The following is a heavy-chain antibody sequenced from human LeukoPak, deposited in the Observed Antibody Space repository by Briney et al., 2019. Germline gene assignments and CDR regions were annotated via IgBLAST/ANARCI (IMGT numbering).Heavy chain of an antibody. CDR2: ISYDGSNK. D-gene: IGHD6-19*01. Sequence: GGSLRLSCAGSGFTLSSYGIHWVRQAPGKGLEWVAVISYDGSNKYYADSLKGRFTISRDNSKNTLYLQMDSLRAEDTAVFYCAKDSSKGVPGTPGYFDYWGQGTLVTVSS. J-gene: IGHJ4*02. CDR3: AKDSSKGVPGTPGYFDY. V-gene: IGHV3-30*18. CDR1: GFTLSSYG.